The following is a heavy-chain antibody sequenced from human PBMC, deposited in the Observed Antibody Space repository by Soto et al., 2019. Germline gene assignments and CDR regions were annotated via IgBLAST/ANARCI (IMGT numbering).Heavy chain of an antibody. CDR1: GFTFSSYW. CDR2: IKQDGSEK. V-gene: IGHV3-7*01. D-gene: IGHD3-3*01. J-gene: IGHJ4*02. Sequence: EVQLVESGGGLVQPGGSLRLSCAASGFTFSSYWMSWVRQAPGKGLEWVANIKQDGSEKYYVDSVKGRFTISRDNAKNSLYLQMNSLRAEDTAVYYCARDRWGTIFGAFDYWGQGTLVTVSS. CDR3: ARDRWGTIFGAFDY.